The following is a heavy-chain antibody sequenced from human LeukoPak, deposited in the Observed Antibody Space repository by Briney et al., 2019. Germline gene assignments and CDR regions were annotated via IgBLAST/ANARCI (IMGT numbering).Heavy chain of an antibody. D-gene: IGHD3-22*01. CDR3: ARDQYYYDSSGYYLLDP. Sequence: SETLSLICTVSGGSISSYYWSWIRQPAGKGLEWIGRIYTSGSTNYNPSLKSRVTMSVDTSKNQFSLKLSSVTAADTAVYYCARDQYYYDSSGYYLLDPWGQGTLVTVSS. V-gene: IGHV4-4*07. CDR1: GGSISSYY. CDR2: IYTSGST. J-gene: IGHJ5*02.